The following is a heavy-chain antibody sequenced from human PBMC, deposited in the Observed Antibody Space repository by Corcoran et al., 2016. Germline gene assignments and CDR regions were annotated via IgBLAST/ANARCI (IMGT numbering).Heavy chain of an antibody. J-gene: IGHJ5*02. CDR3: ARHKGYSSSWNWFDP. Sequence: QLQLQESGPGLVKPSETLSLTCTVSGGSISSSSYYWGWIRQHPGKGLEWIGSIYYSGSTYYNPSLKSRVTISVDTSKNQFSLKLSSVTAADTAVYYCARHKGYSSSWNWFDPWGQGTLVTVSS. D-gene: IGHD6-13*01. V-gene: IGHV4-39*01. CDR2: IYYSGST. CDR1: GGSISSSSYY.